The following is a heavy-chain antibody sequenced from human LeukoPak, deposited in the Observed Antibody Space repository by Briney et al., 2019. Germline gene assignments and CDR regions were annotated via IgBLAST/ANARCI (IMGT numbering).Heavy chain of an antibody. D-gene: IGHD5-24*01. CDR2: IYNSGTT. Sequence: SETLSLTCTLSGGSISNYYWSWIRQPPGKGLEWIGYIYNSGTTDYNPSLMSRVTISVNTSKNQFSLKLSSVTATDTAVYYCARTRNDGYKDFWGQGALVTVSS. CDR1: GGSISNYY. V-gene: IGHV4-59*08. CDR3: ARTRNDGYKDF. J-gene: IGHJ4*02.